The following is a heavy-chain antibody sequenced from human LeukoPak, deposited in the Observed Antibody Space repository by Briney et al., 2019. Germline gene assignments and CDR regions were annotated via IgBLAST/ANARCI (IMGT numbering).Heavy chain of an antibody. V-gene: IGHV3-53*01. D-gene: IGHD3-22*01. CDR3: ARDRYYYDSSGYYYFDY. CDR1: GFTVSSNY. CDR2: IYSGGNT. J-gene: IGHJ4*02. Sequence: GGSLRLSCAASGFTVSSNYMSWVRQAPGKGLEWVSVIYSGGNTYYADSVKGRFTISRDNSKNTLHLQMNSLRVEDTAVYYCARDRYYYDSSGYYYFDYWGQGTLVTVSS.